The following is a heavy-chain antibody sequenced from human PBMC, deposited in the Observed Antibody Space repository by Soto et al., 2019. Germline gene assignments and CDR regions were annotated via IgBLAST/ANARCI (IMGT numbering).Heavy chain of an antibody. CDR2: INPNSGGT. J-gene: IGHJ6*02. CDR1: GYSFTGYY. CDR3: ARGDTGYCYGMDV. D-gene: IGHD2-8*02. V-gene: IGHV1-2*04. Sequence: ASVKVSCKASGYSFTGYYMHWVRQAPGQGLEWMGWINPNSGGTNYAQKFQGWVTMTRDTSISTAYMELSRLRSDDTAVYYCARGDTGYCYGMDVWGQGTTVTVSS.